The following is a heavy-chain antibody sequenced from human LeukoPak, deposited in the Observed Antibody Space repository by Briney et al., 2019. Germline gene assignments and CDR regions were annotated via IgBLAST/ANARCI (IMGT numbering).Heavy chain of an antibody. CDR2: INHSGST. V-gene: IGHV4-34*01. Sequence: SETLSLTCAVYGGSFSGYYWSWIRQPPGKGLEWIGEINHSGSTNYNPSLKSRVTISVDTSKSQFSLNLMSVTAADTAVYYCTRDTGTTGEVKFDPWGQGTLVTVSS. CDR3: TRDTGTTGEVKFDP. J-gene: IGHJ5*02. CDR1: GGSFSGYY. D-gene: IGHD4-17*01.